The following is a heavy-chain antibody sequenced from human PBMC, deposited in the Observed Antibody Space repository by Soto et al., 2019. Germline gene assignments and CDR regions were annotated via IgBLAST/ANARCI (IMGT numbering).Heavy chain of an antibody. CDR1: GASISIGDYY. Sequence: PSETLSLTCTVSGASISIGDYYFICIRQPPGKGLELIGFVYHGGSTDYNPSLRSRLTISSDTSKNQFFLRLSSVTAADTAVYYCARAVGYYYYAMDVWGLGTTVTVSS. D-gene: IGHD1-26*01. CDR2: VYHGGST. J-gene: IGHJ6*02. CDR3: ARAVGYYYYAMDV. V-gene: IGHV4-30-4*01.